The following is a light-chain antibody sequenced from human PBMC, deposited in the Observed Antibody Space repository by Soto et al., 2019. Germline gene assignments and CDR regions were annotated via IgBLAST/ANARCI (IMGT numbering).Light chain of an antibody. CDR2: GAS. CDR1: QSVTSSY. J-gene: IGKJ4*01. V-gene: IGKV3-20*01. CDR3: QQYGSSPPLS. Sequence: EIVLTQSPGTLSLSPGERATLSCRASQSVTSSYLAWYQQKPGQAPRLLISGASSRATGIPDRFSGSGSGTDFTLTISRLEPEDFAVYFCQQYGSSPPLSFGGGTEVEIK.